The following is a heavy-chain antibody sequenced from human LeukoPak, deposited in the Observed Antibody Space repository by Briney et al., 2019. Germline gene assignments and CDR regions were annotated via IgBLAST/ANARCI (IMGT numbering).Heavy chain of an antibody. CDR1: GFTFSSYS. CDR2: ISSSSSYI. D-gene: IGHD2-2*01. CDR3: AREVVVVVPAALVYYYYYMDV. Sequence: GGSLRLSCAASGFTFSSYSMNWVRQAPGKGLEWVSSISSSSSYIYYADSVKGRFTISRDNAKNSLYLQMNSLRAEGTAVYYCAREVVVVVPAALVYYYYYMDVWGKGTTVTVSS. V-gene: IGHV3-21*01. J-gene: IGHJ6*03.